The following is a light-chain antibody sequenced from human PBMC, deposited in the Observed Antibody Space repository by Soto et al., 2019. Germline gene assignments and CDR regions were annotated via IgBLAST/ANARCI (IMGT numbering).Light chain of an antibody. CDR3: SSYTSSSTYV. CDR2: EVS. CDR1: SSDVGGYNY. Sequence: QSALTQPASVSGSPGQSITISCTGTSSDVGGYNYVSWYQQHPGKAPKLMIYEVSNRPSGVSNRFSCSKSGNTASLTISGLQDEDEADYYCSSYTSSSTYVFGTGTKLTVL. J-gene: IGLJ1*01. V-gene: IGLV2-14*01.